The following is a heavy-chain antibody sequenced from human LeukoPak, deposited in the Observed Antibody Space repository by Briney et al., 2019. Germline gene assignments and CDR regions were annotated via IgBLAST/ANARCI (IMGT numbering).Heavy chain of an antibody. D-gene: IGHD1-1*01. Sequence: ASVKVSCKASGYTFTSHDINWVRRATGQGLEWMGWNNPISGNRDYAQQFQGRVTMTMDTSIGTAYMEVSSLRSDDTAVYYCARAVAPTGSKGYSYYMDVWGTGTTVTVSS. CDR2: NNPISGNR. V-gene: IGHV1-8*01. CDR1: GYTFTSHD. J-gene: IGHJ6*03. CDR3: ARAVAPTGSKGYSYYMDV.